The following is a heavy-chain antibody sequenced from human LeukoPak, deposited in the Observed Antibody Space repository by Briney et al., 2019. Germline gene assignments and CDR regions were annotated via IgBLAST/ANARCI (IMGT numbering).Heavy chain of an antibody. V-gene: IGHV4-38-2*02. CDR2: IYHSGST. Sequence: SETLSLTCTVSGYSISSGYYWGWIRQPPGKGLEWIGSIYHSGSTYYNPSLKSRVTISVDTSKNQFSLKLSSVTAADTAVYYCARCGNSGPYPYYYYYMDVWGKGTTVTVSS. J-gene: IGHJ6*03. CDR1: GYSISSGYY. D-gene: IGHD4-23*01. CDR3: ARCGNSGPYPYYYYYMDV.